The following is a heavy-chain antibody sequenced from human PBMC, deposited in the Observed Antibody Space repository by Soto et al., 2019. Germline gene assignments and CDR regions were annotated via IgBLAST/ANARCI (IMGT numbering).Heavy chain of an antibody. Sequence: VQLLESGGGLVQPGGSLRLSCAASGFTFSSYAMSWVRQAPGKGLEWVAIISYDGSKKYYADSVKGRFTISRDNSKNTLFLQMNSLRVEDTAVFYCAKDRVESGLGEIDYWGQGTLVTVSS. J-gene: IGHJ4*02. CDR3: AKDRVESGLGEIDY. V-gene: IGHV3-30*18. CDR2: ISYDGSKK. CDR1: GFTFSSYA. D-gene: IGHD3-16*01.